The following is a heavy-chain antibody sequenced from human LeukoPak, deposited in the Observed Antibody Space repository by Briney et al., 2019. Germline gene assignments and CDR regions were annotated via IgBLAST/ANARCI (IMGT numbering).Heavy chain of an antibody. CDR3: AKDRKQWLNDAFDI. CDR1: GFTFSSYG. J-gene: IGHJ3*02. CDR2: ISYDGSSK. V-gene: IGHV3-30*18. Sequence: PGGSLRLSCAASGFTFSSYGMHWVRQAPGKGLEWVAVISYDGSSKYYADSVKGRFIISRDNSKNTLYLQMNSLRAEDTAVYYCAKDRKQWLNDAFDIWGQGTMVTVSS. D-gene: IGHD6-19*01.